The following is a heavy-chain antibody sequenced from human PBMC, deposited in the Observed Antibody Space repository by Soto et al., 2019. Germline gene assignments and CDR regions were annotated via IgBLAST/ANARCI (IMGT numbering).Heavy chain of an antibody. CDR1: GGTFSSYA. J-gene: IGHJ6*02. D-gene: IGHD5-18*01. V-gene: IGHV1-69*01. CDR3: ARDVDTAMVFYGMDV. CDR2: IIPIFGTA. Sequence: VKVSCKASGGTFSSYAISWVRQAPGQGLEWMGGIIPIFGTANYAQKFQGRVTITADESTSTAYMELSSLRSEDTAVYYCARDVDTAMVFYGMDVWGQGTTVTVSS.